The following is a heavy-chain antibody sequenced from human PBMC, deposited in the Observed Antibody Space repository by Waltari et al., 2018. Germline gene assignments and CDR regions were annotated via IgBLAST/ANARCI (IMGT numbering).Heavy chain of an antibody. CDR1: GGSFSGYY. J-gene: IGHJ6*02. Sequence: QVQLQQWGAGLLKPSETLSLTCAVYGGSFSGYYWSWIRQPPGKGLEWIGEINHSGSTNYNPSLKSRVTISVDTSKNQFPLKLSSVTAADTAVYYCARGLVYDSSGYYYYYGMDVWGQGTTVTVSS. D-gene: IGHD3-22*01. CDR2: INHSGST. CDR3: ARGLVYDSSGYYYYYGMDV. V-gene: IGHV4-34*01.